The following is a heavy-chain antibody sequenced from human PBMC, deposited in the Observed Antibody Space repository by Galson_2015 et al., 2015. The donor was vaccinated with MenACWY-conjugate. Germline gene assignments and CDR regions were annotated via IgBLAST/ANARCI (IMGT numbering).Heavy chain of an antibody. V-gene: IGHV3-74*01. CDR2: INREGSRT. CDR3: ARDRRDAFLESLPSYWFDP. J-gene: IGHJ5*02. CDR1: GFTFRTYW. D-gene: IGHD3-3*02. Sequence: SLRLSCAASGFTFRTYWMKWVRQAPGKGLEWVSRINREGSRTTYADSVKGRFTIYRDNAKNTLYLEMNSLRAEDTAAYYCARDRRDAFLESLPSYWFDPWCPGTLVIVSS.